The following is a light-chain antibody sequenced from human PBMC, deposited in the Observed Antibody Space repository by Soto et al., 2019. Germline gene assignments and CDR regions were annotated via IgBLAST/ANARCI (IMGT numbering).Light chain of an antibody. Sequence: DIQMTQSPSSLSASVGDRFTITCQASQDIRYYLNWFQQKPGKAPKVLIYDASRLETGVPSRFSGSGSGTHFSLAISSLQNEEIATYYCQQYDSLPITFGQGTRLEIK. CDR2: DAS. J-gene: IGKJ5*01. CDR1: QDIRYY. CDR3: QQYDSLPIT. V-gene: IGKV1-33*01.